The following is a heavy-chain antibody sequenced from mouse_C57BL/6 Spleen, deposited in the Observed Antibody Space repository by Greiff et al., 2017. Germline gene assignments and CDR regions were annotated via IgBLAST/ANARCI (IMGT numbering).Heavy chain of an antibody. CDR3: ARDERPWYFDV. V-gene: IGHV3-6*01. CDR1: GYSITSGYY. CDR2: ISYDGSN. J-gene: IGHJ1*03. Sequence: EVKLMESGPGLVKPSQSLSLTCSVTGYSITSGYYWNWIRQFPGNKLEWMGYISYDGSNNYNPSLKNRISITRDTSKNQFFLKLNSVTTEDTATYYCARDERPWYFDVWGTGTTVTVSS.